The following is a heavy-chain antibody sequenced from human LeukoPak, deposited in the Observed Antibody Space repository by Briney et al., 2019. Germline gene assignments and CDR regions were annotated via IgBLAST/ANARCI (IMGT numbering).Heavy chain of an antibody. Sequence: GGSLRLSCAASGFTFSAYSMTWVRQTPGQGLEGVSYISGSSATIYYADSVKGRFTISRDNAKDSLYLQMNSLRAEDTAVYYCARDELFEGFDIWGQGTMVTVSS. CDR2: ISGSSATI. CDR1: GFTFSAYS. J-gene: IGHJ3*02. D-gene: IGHD3-3*01. CDR3: ARDELFEGFDI. V-gene: IGHV3-48*04.